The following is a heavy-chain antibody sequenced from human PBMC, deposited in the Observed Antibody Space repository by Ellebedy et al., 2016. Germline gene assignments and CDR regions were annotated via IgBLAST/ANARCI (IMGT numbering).Heavy chain of an antibody. CDR2: VFHTGTS. D-gene: IGHD1-1*01. J-gene: IGHJ3*01. CDR1: GGSVSSDY. Sequence: SETLSLTCNVSGGSVSSDYWNWMRRPPGKGLEWIGYVFHTGTSNYNPFLRSRVSMSVDTSKRQFSLRLTSVTAADTAVYYCAKWNGDWYAFDVWGQGTMVTVSS. V-gene: IGHV4-59*02. CDR3: AKWNGDWYAFDV.